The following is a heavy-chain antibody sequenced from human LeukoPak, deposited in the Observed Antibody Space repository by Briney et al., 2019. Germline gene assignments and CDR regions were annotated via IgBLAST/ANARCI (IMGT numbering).Heavy chain of an antibody. J-gene: IGHJ3*02. Sequence: GGSLRLSCAASGFTFSSYSMNWVRQAPGKGLEWVSSISSSSSYIYYADSVKGRFTISRDNAKNSQYLQMNSLRAEDTAVYYCARADLYCSSSGCARRAFDIWGQGTMVTVSS. CDR1: GFTFSSYS. CDR2: ISSSSSYI. CDR3: ARADLYCSSSGCARRAFDI. V-gene: IGHV3-21*01. D-gene: IGHD3-22*01.